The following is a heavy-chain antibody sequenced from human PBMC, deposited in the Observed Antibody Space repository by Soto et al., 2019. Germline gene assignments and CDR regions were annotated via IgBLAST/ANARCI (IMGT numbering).Heavy chain of an antibody. D-gene: IGHD3-9*01. CDR1: GFTFSNYA. Sequence: EGQLLESREGLVQPGGSLKLSCAASGFTFSNYAMSWVRQAPGKGLEWVSGIGGSGSNTYYADSVKGRFTISRDNSKNTLFLQMNSLRAEDTAEYYCARVVRYFDTPYGMDVWGQGTTVTVSS. V-gene: IGHV3-23*01. CDR2: IGGSGSNT. CDR3: ARVVRYFDTPYGMDV. J-gene: IGHJ6*02.